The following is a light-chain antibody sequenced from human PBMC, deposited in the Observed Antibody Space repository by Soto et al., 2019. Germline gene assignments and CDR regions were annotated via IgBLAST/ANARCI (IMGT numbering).Light chain of an antibody. V-gene: IGLV3-21*02. CDR1: NIGSKS. J-gene: IGLJ1*01. Sequence: SYELTQPPSVSVAPGQTARITCGGNNIGSKSVHWYQQKPRQAPVLVVYDDSDRPSGIPERFSGSNSGNTATLTISRVEAGDESDYYCQVWDSSSDHPLDVFGTGTKLTVL. CDR3: QVWDSSSDHPLDV. CDR2: DDS.